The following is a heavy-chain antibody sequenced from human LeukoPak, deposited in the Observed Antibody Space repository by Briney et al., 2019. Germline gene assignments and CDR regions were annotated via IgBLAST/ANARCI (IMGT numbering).Heavy chain of an antibody. Sequence: SETLSLTCAVSGDSISSNYCWRWVRQFPGKGLEWIGEVYRRGSTSYNPSLKSRVVISIDKSKNQYSLNLNSVTAADTAMYHCGRHAYGDSSAAFDIWGQGTMVIVSS. V-gene: IGHV4-4*02. D-gene: IGHD4-17*01. J-gene: IGHJ3*02. CDR3: GRHAYGDSSAAFDI. CDR2: VYRRGST. CDR1: GDSISSNYC.